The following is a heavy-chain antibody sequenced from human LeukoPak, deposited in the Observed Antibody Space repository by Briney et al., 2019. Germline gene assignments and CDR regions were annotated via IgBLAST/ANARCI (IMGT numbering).Heavy chain of an antibody. CDR3: ARYGSVVDTAIFDY. D-gene: IGHD5-18*01. J-gene: IGHJ4*02. V-gene: IGHV1-3*01. Sequence: ASVKVSCKTSGYTFTNYDINWVRQAPGQRLEWMGWINAGNGNTKYSQKFQGRVTITRDTSASTVYMELSSLRSEDTAVYYCARYGSVVDTAIFDYWGQGTLVTVSS. CDR1: GYTFTNYD. CDR2: INAGNGNT.